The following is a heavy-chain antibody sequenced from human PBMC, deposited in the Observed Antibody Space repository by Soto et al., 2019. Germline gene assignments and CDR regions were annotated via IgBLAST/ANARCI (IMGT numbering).Heavy chain of an antibody. CDR3: AREFSAYYYIRGGPRGWFDP. Sequence: PSETLSLTCAVSGGSISSSNWWRWVRQPPGKGLEWIGEIYHSGSTNYNPSLKSRVTISVDKSKNQFSLKLSSVTAADTAVYYCAREFSAYYYIRGGPRGWFDPWGQGTLVTVSS. V-gene: IGHV4-4*02. J-gene: IGHJ5*02. D-gene: IGHD3-10*02. CDR1: GGSISSSNW. CDR2: IYHSGST.